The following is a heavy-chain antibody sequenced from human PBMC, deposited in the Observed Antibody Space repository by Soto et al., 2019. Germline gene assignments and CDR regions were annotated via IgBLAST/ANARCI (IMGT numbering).Heavy chain of an antibody. J-gene: IGHJ4*02. D-gene: IGHD2-2*01. V-gene: IGHV3-7*01. CDR3: ARDKGYLDS. Sequence: EVQLVESGGGLVQPGGSLRLSCAASRFTFSSYWMSWVRQAPGKGLEWVANINPGGSEKFYVDSVKGRFTISRDNAKNSLYLQKNSLRAEDTAVYYCARDKGYLDSWGQGTLVTVSS. CDR1: RFTFSSYW. CDR2: INPGGSEK.